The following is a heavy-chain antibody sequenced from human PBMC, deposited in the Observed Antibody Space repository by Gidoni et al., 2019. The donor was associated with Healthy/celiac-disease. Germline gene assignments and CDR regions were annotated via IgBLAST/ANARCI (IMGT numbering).Heavy chain of an antibody. V-gene: IGHV3-23*01. D-gene: IGHD3-22*01. CDR2: IRGSGGST. J-gene: IGHJ4*02. Sequence: EVQLLESGGGLVQPGGSLRLSCAASGFTFSSYAMSWVRQAPGKGLEWVSAIRGSGGSTYYADSVKGRFTISRDNSKNTLYLQMNSLRAEDTAVYYCAKGIADVVITIGCYWGQGTLVTVSS. CDR1: GFTFSSYA. CDR3: AKGIADVVITIGCY.